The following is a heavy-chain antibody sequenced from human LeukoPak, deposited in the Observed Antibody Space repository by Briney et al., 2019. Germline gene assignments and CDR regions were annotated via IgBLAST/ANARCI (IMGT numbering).Heavy chain of an antibody. Sequence: GGSLRLSCAASGFTFSSYSMNWVRQAPGKGLEWVSSISSSSSYIYYADSVKGRFTISRDNAKNSLYLQMNSLRAEDTAVYYCARGPRSNYYDSSGYYRAPPYYYYMDVWGKGTTVTISS. CDR3: ARGPRSNYYDSSGYYRAPPYYYYMDV. V-gene: IGHV3-21*04. CDR2: ISSSSSYI. D-gene: IGHD3-22*01. J-gene: IGHJ6*03. CDR1: GFTFSSYS.